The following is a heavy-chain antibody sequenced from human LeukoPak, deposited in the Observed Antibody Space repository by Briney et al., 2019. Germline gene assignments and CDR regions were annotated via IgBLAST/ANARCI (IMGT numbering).Heavy chain of an antibody. V-gene: IGHV3-23*01. CDR2: IGGSGTRT. D-gene: IGHD2-2*03. J-gene: IGHJ4*02. CDR1: GFTFTTYG. Sequence: GGSLRLSCSASGFTFTTYGMNWVRQAPGKGLEWVSGIGGSGTRTYYADSVRGRFTISRDNSKNTLYLQMNSLRDEDTAVYYCAKDSHWILFDDWGQGTLVTVSS. CDR3: AKDSHWILFDD.